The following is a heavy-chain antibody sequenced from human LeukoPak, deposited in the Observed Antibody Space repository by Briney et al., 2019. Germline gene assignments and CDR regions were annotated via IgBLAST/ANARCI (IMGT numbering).Heavy chain of an antibody. Sequence: GGSLRLSCAASGFTFSSYSMNRVRQAPGKGLEWVSSISSSSSYIYYADSVKGRFTISRDNAKSTLYLLMNSLRAEDTAVYYCARDEGTYGMDVWGQGTTVTVSS. CDR3: ARDEGTYGMDV. CDR2: ISSSSSYI. D-gene: IGHD1-1*01. V-gene: IGHV3-21*01. J-gene: IGHJ6*02. CDR1: GFTFSSYS.